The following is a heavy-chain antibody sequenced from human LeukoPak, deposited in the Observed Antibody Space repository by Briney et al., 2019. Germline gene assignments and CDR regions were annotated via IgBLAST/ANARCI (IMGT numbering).Heavy chain of an antibody. CDR3: ARTTMVRGVMLQYYFDY. D-gene: IGHD3-10*01. CDR2: IYYSGST. CDR1: GGSISSYY. J-gene: IGHJ4*02. Sequence: SETLSLTCTVSGGSISSYYWSWIRQPPGKGLEWIGYIYYSGSTNYNPSLKSRVTVSVDTSKNQFSLKLSSVTAADTAVYYCARTTMVRGVMLQYYFDYWGQGTLVTVSS. V-gene: IGHV4-59*08.